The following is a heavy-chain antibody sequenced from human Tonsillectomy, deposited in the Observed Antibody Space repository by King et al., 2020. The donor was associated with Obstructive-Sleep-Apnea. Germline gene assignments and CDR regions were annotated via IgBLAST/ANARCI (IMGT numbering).Heavy chain of an antibody. D-gene: IGHD3-22*01. V-gene: IGHV3-23*04. CDR2: ISGSGGST. CDR1: GFTFSSYA. CDR3: AKDLDPSYYDSSGYYPERVYYYGMDV. Sequence: VQLVESGGGLVQPGGSLRLSCAASGFTFSSYAMSWVRQAPGKGLEWVSAISGSGGSTYYADSVKGRFTISRDNSKNTLYLQMNSLRAEDTAVYYCAKDLDPSYYDSSGYYPERVYYYGMDVWGQGTTVTVSS. J-gene: IGHJ6*02.